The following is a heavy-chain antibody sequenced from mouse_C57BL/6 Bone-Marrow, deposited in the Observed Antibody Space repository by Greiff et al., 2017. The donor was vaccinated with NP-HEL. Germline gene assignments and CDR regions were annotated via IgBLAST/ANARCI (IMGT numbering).Heavy chain of an antibody. CDR3: ARSQGITVVASFDY. J-gene: IGHJ2*01. Sequence: VKLQQPGAELVKPGASVKLSCKASGYTFTSYWMHWVKQRPGQGLEWIGMIHPNSGSTNYNEKFKSKATLTVDKSSSTAYMQLSSLTSEDSAVYYCARSQGITVVASFDYWGQGTTLTVSS. V-gene: IGHV1-64*01. CDR2: IHPNSGST. CDR1: GYTFTSYW. D-gene: IGHD1-1*01.